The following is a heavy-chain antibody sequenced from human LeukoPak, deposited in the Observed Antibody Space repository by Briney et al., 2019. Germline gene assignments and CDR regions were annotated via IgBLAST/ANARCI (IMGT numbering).Heavy chain of an antibody. V-gene: IGHV3-23*01. CDR2: ISGSGGST. Sequence: GGSLRLSCASSGFTFSSYAMSWVRQAPGKGLEWVSAISGSGGSTHYADSVKGRFTISRDNSKNTLYLQMNSLRAEDTAVHYCATLSSSWFYYFDYWGQGTLVTVSS. J-gene: IGHJ4*02. CDR3: ATLSSSWFYYFDY. CDR1: GFTFSSYA. D-gene: IGHD6-13*01.